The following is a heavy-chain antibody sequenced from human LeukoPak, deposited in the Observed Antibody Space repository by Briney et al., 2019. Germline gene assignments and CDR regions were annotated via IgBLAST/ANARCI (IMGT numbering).Heavy chain of an antibody. Sequence: PSETLSLTCSVSGGSIDSYYCSWIRQPAGKGLEWIGRIYSSGSTNYNPPLKSRVSMSVDTSKNQFSLKLTSVTAADTAVYYCARGGKATVVTMWGQGILVTVSS. CDR3: ARGGKATVVTM. D-gene: IGHD4-23*01. CDR2: IYSSGST. CDR1: GGSIDSYY. J-gene: IGHJ4*02. V-gene: IGHV4-4*07.